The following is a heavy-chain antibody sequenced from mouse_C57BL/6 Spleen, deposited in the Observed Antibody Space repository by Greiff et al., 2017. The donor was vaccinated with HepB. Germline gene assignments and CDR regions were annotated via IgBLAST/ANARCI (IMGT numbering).Heavy chain of an antibody. J-gene: IGHJ3*01. D-gene: IGHD2-1*01. Sequence: EVQLQQSVAELVRPGASVKLSCTASGFNIKNTDMHWVRQRPEQGLEWIGRIGPASGNTKYAQKFQGQDTITRDTASNTAYLQLTSLTSEDTAMYYCARPELLWYLFAYWGQGTLVTVSA. V-gene: IGHV14-3*01. CDR2: IGPASGNT. CDR3: ARPELLWYLFAY. CDR1: GFNIKNTD.